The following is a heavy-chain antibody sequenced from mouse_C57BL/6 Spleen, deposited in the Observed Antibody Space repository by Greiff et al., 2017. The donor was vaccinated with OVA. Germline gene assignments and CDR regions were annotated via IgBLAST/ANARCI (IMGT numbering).Heavy chain of an antibody. D-gene: IGHD2-4*01. Sequence: VQLKQSGAELVKPGASVKLSCTASGFNIKDYYMHWVKQRTEQGLEWIGRIDPEDGETKSAPKFQGKATITADTSSNTAYLQLSSLTSEDTAVYYCAPIYYDYDGVYWYFDVWGTGTTVTVSS. CDR2: IDPEDGET. CDR3: APIYYDYDGVYWYFDV. J-gene: IGHJ1*03. V-gene: IGHV14-2*01. CDR1: GFNIKDYY.